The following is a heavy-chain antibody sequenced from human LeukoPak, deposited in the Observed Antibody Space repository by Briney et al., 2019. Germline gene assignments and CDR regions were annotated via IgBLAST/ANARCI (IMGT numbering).Heavy chain of an antibody. CDR3: ARASDSSGYYAPQHYFDY. D-gene: IGHD3-22*01. CDR2: INPSGGST. J-gene: IGHJ4*02. V-gene: IGHV1-46*03. CDR1: GYTFTTYY. Sequence: ASVKVSCKASGYTFTTYYMHWVRQAPGQGLEWMGIINPSGGSTSYAQKSQGRVTMTRDTSTSTVYMALSGLRSEDTAVYYCARASDSSGYYAPQHYFDYWGQGTPVTVSS.